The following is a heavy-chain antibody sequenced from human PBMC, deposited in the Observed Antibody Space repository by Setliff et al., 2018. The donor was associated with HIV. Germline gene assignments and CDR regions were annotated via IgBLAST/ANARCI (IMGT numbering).Heavy chain of an antibody. CDR3: VRVGGGSRLGIHYYYYMDV. J-gene: IGHJ6*03. Sequence: PSETLSLTCAVYGGALSGYSWSWIRQPPGKGLEWIGEIFHNGTIKYNPSLKSRVALSIDTSKSQISLTLTSLTTADTAVYYCVRVGGGSRLGIHYYYYMDVWGKGITVTVSS. CDR1: GGALSGYS. CDR2: IFHNGTI. D-gene: IGHD2-15*01. V-gene: IGHV4-34*12.